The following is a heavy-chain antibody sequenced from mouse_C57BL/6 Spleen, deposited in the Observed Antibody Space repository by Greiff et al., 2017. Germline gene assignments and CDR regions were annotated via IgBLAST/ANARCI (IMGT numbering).Heavy chain of an antibody. Sequence: VQLQQSGAELVRPGASVTLSCKASGYTFTDYEMHWVKQTPVHGLEWIGAIDPETGGTAYNQNFKGKAILTADKSSSTAYMEIRSLTSEDSAVYYGTRGPPTIVTLCYFDYWGQGTTLTVSS. J-gene: IGHJ2*01. CDR2: IDPETGGT. V-gene: IGHV1-15*01. CDR1: GYTFTDYE. CDR3: TRGPPTIVTLCYFDY. D-gene: IGHD2-5*01.